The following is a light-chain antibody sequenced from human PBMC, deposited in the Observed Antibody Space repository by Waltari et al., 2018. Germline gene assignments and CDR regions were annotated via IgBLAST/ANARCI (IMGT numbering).Light chain of an antibody. J-gene: IGKJ4*01. V-gene: IGKV3-20*01. CDR2: DAS. CDR1: QSVSGAS. Sequence: EIVLAQSPGTLSVSPGERATLSCRASQSVSGASVAWYRQRPGQAPRLLIYDASIRAPYIPDRFSGSGSGTDFTLTISSLDSEDFAVYYCQQYAASPLTFGGGTKV. CDR3: QQYAASPLT.